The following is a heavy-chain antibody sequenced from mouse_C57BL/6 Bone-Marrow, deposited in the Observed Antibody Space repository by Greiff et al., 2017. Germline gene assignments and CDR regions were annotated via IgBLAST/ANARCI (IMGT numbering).Heavy chain of an antibody. D-gene: IGHD2-3*01. CDR3: TKGVAFDGYFLSAY. V-gene: IGHV14-1*01. Sequence: EVQLQQSGAELVRPGASVKLSCTASGFNIKDYYMHWVKQRPEQGLEWIGRIDPEDGDTEYAPKFQGKATMTADTSSHTAYLQLSRLTSGDTAVYYGTKGVAFDGYFLSAYWSQGPTHTVPS. CDR1: GFNIKDYY. J-gene: IGHJ2*01. CDR2: IDPEDGDT.